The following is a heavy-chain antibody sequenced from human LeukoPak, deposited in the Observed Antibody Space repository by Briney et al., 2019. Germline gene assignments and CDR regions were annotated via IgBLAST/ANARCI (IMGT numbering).Heavy chain of an antibody. J-gene: IGHJ3*01. CDR3: ARGRRSSGRHDAFDV. Sequence: SETLSLTCTVSGGSISTYYWSWIRQPPGKGLEWIGYTDYSGSTNYNPSLKSRVTISLDTSKNQFSVKLSSLTTADTAVYYCARGRRSSGRHDAFDVWGQGTMVTVSS. D-gene: IGHD1-26*01. CDR1: GGSISTYY. V-gene: IGHV4-59*01. CDR2: TDYSGST.